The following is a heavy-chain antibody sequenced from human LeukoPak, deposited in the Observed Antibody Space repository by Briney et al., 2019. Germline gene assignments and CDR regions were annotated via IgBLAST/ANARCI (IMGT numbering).Heavy chain of an antibody. Sequence: ASVKVSCKASGYTFTSYGISWVRQAPGQGLEWMVWISAYNGNTNYAQKLQGRVTMTTDTSTSTAYMELRSLRSDDTAVYYCARDLVELTMVRGVIKPPPIDYWGQGTLVTVSS. D-gene: IGHD3-10*01. V-gene: IGHV1-18*01. CDR3: ARDLVELTMVRGVIKPPPIDY. CDR2: ISAYNGNT. CDR1: GYTFTSYG. J-gene: IGHJ4*02.